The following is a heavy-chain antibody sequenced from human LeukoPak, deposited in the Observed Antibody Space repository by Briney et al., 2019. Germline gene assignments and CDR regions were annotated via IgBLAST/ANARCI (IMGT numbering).Heavy chain of an antibody. CDR3: AGLNQQWPYGWFDP. CDR2: IYYSGST. V-gene: IGHV4-31*03. CDR1: GGSISSGGYY. D-gene: IGHD6-19*01. J-gene: IGHJ5*02. Sequence: SETLPLTCTVSGGSISSGGYYWSWIRQHPGKGLEWIGYIYYSGSTYYNPSLKSRVTISVDTSKNQFSLKLSSVTAADTAVYYCAGLNQQWPYGWFDPWGQGTLVTVSS.